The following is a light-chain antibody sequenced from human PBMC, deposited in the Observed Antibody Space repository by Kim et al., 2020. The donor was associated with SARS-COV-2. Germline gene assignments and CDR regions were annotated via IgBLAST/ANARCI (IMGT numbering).Light chain of an antibody. CDR2: KAS. V-gene: IGKV1-5*03. J-gene: IGKJ4*01. Sequence: DIQMTQSPSTLSASVGDIVTITCRASQSISSWLAWYQQKPGKAPKLLIYKASSLESGVPSRFSGSGSGTEFTLTISSLQPDDFATYYCQQYNSYWLTFGGGTKVDIK. CDR3: QQYNSYWLT. CDR1: QSISSW.